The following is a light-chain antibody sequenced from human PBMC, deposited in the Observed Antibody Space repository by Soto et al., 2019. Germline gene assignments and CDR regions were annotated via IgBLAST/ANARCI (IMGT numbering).Light chain of an antibody. CDR2: EVS. J-gene: IGLJ2*01. Sequence: QSALTQPASVSGSPGQSITISCTGTSSDVGGYNYVSWYQQHPGKAPKLMIYEVSNRPSGVSNRFSGSKSGNTASLTISGLQAEDDADYYCSSYTSSSTLEVFGGVTKLTV. V-gene: IGLV2-14*01. CDR3: SSYTSSSTLEV. CDR1: SSDVGGYNY.